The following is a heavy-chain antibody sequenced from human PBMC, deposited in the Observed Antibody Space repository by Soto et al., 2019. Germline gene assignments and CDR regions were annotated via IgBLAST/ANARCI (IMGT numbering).Heavy chain of an antibody. Sequence: AETLCLTCAISGFSINGYDWSWIRQPPGKGLEGIVDVYYTGTTKYNPSLESRVTISADTSKNQFSLRVTSVTAAETAVYYCAQHRRTDAGGYKPDXWGQGIPVTVS. CDR3: AQHRRTDAGGYKPDX. CDR1: GFSINGYD. D-gene: IGHD5-12*01. J-gene: IGHJ4*02. V-gene: IGHV4-59*01. CDR2: VYYTGTT.